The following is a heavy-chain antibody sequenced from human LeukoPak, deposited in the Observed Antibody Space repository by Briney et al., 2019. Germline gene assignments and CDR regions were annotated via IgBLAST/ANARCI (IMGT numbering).Heavy chain of an antibody. CDR3: AKATGTFYYFDY. J-gene: IGHJ4*02. CDR1: GFTFSHYS. Sequence: PGGSLRLSCAASGFTFSHYSMHWVRQAPGKGLEYVSATNNNGDDTYYANSVKGRFTIARDNSKNTLYLQMNSLRAEDTAVYYCAKATGTFYYFDYWGQGTLVTVSS. D-gene: IGHD1-1*01. V-gene: IGHV3-64*01. CDR2: TNNNGDDT.